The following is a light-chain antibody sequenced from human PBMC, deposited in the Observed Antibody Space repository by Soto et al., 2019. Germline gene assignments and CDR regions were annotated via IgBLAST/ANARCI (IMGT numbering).Light chain of an antibody. CDR1: SSNIATNT. V-gene: IGLV1-44*01. CDR2: SNV. J-gene: IGLJ2*01. CDR3: ATWDDSLNGGV. Sequence: QSVLTQPPSASGTPGQRVTISCSGSSSNIATNTVNWYQQLPGAAPKLLIYSNVQRPSGVPDRFSGSKSGTSASLAISGLQSEDEADYYCATWDDSLNGGVFGGGTKLTVL.